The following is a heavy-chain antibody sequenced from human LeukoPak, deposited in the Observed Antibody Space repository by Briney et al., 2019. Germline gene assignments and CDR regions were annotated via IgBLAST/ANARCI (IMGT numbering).Heavy chain of an antibody. J-gene: IGHJ5*02. CDR2: IYYSGST. V-gene: IGHV4-59*01. D-gene: IGHD6-13*01. CDR1: GGSISSYY. CDR3: ARGAGLNWFDP. Sequence: SETLSLTCTVSGGSISSYYWSWIRQSPGKGLEWFGYIYYSGSTTYNPSLKSRVTISVDTSKNHFSLKLSSLTAADTAVYYCARGAGLNWFDPWGQGTLVTVSS.